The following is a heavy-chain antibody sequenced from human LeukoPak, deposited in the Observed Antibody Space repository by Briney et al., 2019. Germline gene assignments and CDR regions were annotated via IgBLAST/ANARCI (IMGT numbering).Heavy chain of an antibody. J-gene: IGHJ4*02. Sequence: SETLSLTCTVSGGSISSYYWSWIRQPPGKGLEWIVYIYYNGSTNYNPSLKSRVTISVDTSKNQFSLKLSSVTAADTAVYYCASITFGGVIADWGQGTLVTVSS. CDR1: GGSISSYY. V-gene: IGHV4-59*08. CDR3: ASITFGGVIAD. CDR2: IYYNGST. D-gene: IGHD3-16*02.